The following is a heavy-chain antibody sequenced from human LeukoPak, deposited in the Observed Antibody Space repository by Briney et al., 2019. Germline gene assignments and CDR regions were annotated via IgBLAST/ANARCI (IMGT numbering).Heavy chain of an antibody. CDR3: ARGAPSYYGDYAASDY. V-gene: IGHV1-69*04. CDR2: IIPILGIA. J-gene: IGHJ4*02. D-gene: IGHD4-17*01. Sequence: SVKVSCKASGGTSSSYAISWVRQAPGQGLEWMGRIIPILGIANYAQKFQGRVTITADKSTSTAYMELSSLRSEDTAVYYCARGAPSYYGDYAASDYWGQGTLVTVSS. CDR1: GGTSSSYA.